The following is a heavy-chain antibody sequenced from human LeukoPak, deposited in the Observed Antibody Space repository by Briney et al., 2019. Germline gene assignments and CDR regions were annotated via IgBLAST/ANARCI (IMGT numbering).Heavy chain of an antibody. J-gene: IGHJ4*02. V-gene: IGHV3-7*03. CDR2: ISQDGSGK. D-gene: IGHD1-26*01. Sequence: GGFLRLSCGASGFTFSNYWMSWVRQAPGKGLEWVINISQDGSGKNYADSVEGRFTISRDNSKNTLYLQMNSLRAEDTALYFCAKKAQYNGNYPLDYWGQGTLVTVSS. CDR3: AKKAQYNGNYPLDY. CDR1: GFTFSNYW.